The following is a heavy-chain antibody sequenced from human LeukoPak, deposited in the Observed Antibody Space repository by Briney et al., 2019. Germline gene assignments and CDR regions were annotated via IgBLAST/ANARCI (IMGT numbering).Heavy chain of an antibody. CDR2: ISSSGSTI. V-gene: IGHV3-11*04. Sequence: GGPLRLSCAASGFTFSDYYMSWIRQAPGKGLEWVSYISSSGSTIYYADSVKGRFTISRDNAKNSLYLQMNSLRAEDTAVYYCARASIVVVTAIRSDAFDIWGQGTMVTVSS. D-gene: IGHD2-21*02. J-gene: IGHJ3*02. CDR1: GFTFSDYY. CDR3: ARASIVVVTAIRSDAFDI.